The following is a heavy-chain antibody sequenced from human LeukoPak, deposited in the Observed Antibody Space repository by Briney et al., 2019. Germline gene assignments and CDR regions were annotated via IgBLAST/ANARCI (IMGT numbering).Heavy chain of an antibody. D-gene: IGHD1-26*01. J-gene: IGHJ4*02. CDR3: AKEISGSYSFDY. Sequence: GGSLRLSCAASGFTFSSYAMSWVRQAPGKGLEWVSAISGSGGSTYYXXSVKGRFTISRDNSKNTLYLQMNSLRAEDTAVYYCAKEISGSYSFDYWGQGTLVTVSS. CDR2: ISGSGGST. CDR1: GFTFSSYA. V-gene: IGHV3-23*01.